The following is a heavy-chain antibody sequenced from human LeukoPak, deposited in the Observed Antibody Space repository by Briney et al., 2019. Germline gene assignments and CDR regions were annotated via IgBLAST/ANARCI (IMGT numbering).Heavy chain of an antibody. CDR2: IKSKTDGGTT. Sequence: GGSLRLSCAASGFTFSNAWMSWVRQAPGKGLEWVGRIKSKTDGGTTDYAAPVKGRFTISRDNSKNTLYLQMNSLRAEDTAVYYCARGREGYHHCMDVWGKGTTVTVSS. V-gene: IGHV3-15*01. D-gene: IGHD5-24*01. CDR3: ARGREGYHHCMDV. J-gene: IGHJ6*03. CDR1: GFTFSNAW.